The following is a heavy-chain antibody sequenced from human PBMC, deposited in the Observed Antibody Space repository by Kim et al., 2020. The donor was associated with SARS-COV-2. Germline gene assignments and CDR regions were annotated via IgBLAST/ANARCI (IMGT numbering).Heavy chain of an antibody. CDR2: N. Sequence: NHYNPSLTSRVTISVDTSKNQFSLKLSSVTAADTAVYYCARESSSSIIDYWGQGTLVTVSP. CDR3: ARESSSSIIDY. V-gene: IGHV4-59*01. D-gene: IGHD6-13*01. J-gene: IGHJ4*02.